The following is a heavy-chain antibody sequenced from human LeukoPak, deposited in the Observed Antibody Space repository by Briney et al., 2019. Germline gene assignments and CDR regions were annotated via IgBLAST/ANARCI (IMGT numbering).Heavy chain of an antibody. J-gene: IGHJ4*02. D-gene: IGHD6-19*01. CDR1: GFAFSDYG. CDR2: ISCDGSNA. CDR3: AKSNSGWYVPPSD. Sequence: PGGSLRLSCAVSGFAFSDYGMHWVRQAPGKGLEWVAVISCDGSNAYYADSVKGRFTISRDNSKNTLYLQMNSLRAEDTAVYYCAKSNSGWYVPPSDWGQGTLVTVSS. V-gene: IGHV3-30*18.